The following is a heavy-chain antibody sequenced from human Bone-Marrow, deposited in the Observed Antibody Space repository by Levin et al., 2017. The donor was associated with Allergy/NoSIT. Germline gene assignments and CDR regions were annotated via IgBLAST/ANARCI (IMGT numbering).Heavy chain of an antibody. CDR2: IKQDGSEK. CDR1: GFSFSSSW. CDR3: ARHLDTSSSYNWHFDL. J-gene: IGHJ2*01. D-gene: IGHD1-1*01. V-gene: IGHV3-7*04. Sequence: GGSLRLSCAASGFSFSSSWMAWVRRAPGRGLEWVANIKQDGSEKYYLDFVKGRFTISRDNAKNSVDLYMNDLRPGDTAVYYCARHLDTSSSYNWHFDLWGRGTLVTVSS.